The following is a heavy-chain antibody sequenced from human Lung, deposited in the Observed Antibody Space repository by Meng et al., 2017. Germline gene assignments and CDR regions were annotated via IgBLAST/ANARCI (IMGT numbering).Heavy chain of an antibody. V-gene: IGHV4-34*01. Sequence: QVQIQQCGAGLLKPSETLSLTFVVSGVSFSDYYCSWIRQPPGKGLEWIGEINHSGSTNYNPSLESRATISVDTSQNNLSLKLSSVTAADSAVYYCARGPTTMAHDFDYWGQGTLVTVSS. D-gene: IGHD4-11*01. CDR1: GVSFSDYY. J-gene: IGHJ4*02. CDR2: INHSGST. CDR3: ARGPTTMAHDFDY.